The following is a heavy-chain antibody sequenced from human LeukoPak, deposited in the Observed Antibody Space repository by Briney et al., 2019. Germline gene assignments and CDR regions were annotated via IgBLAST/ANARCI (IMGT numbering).Heavy chain of an antibody. CDR2: ISSGSRYI. D-gene: IGHD2-15*01. V-gene: IGHV3-21*01. CDR1: GFTFSTYT. CDR3: VRQGFDAFDL. Sequence: GGSLRLSCAASGFTFSTYTLNWVRQAPGKGLEWVSSISSGSRYIYYADSVKGRFTISRDDAKNSLYLQMDSLRAEDTAVYHCVRQGFDAFDLWGHGTMVTVSS. J-gene: IGHJ3*01.